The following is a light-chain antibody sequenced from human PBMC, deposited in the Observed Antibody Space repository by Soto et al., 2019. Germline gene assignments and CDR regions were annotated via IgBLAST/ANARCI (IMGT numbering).Light chain of an antibody. Sequence: IQLTPSPSSLSASVGERVTITCRASQGISSFLAWYQQEPGKAPNLLISGATTLQSGVPSRFSGSGSGTNFTLTISSLQPEDFATYYCQQSYNTPSTFGQGTRLEIK. CDR3: QQSYNTPST. J-gene: IGKJ5*01. V-gene: IGKV1-39*01. CDR2: GAT. CDR1: QGISSF.